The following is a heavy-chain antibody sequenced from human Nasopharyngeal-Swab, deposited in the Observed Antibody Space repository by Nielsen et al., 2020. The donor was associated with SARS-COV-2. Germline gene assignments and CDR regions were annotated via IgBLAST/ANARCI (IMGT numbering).Heavy chain of an antibody. J-gene: IGHJ6*02. D-gene: IGHD2-15*01. CDR2: MNPNSSNT. CDR3: ARDVAWWGSDYYYGMDV. Sequence: ASVKVSCKASGYTFTSYDINWVRQATGQGLEWMGWMNPNSSNTGYAQKFQGRVTMTRNTSISTAYMELGSLRSEDTAVYYCARDVAWWGSDYYYGMDVWGQGTTVTVSS. CDR1: GYTFTSYD. V-gene: IGHV1-8*01.